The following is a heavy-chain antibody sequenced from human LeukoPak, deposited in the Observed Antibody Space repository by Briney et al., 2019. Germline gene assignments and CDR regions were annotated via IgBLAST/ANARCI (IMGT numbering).Heavy chain of an antibody. J-gene: IGHJ4*02. Sequence: GGSLRLSCAASGFTFDDYAMHWVRHAPGKGLEWVSGISWNSGSIGYADSVKGRFTISGDNAKNSLYLQMNSLRAEDTALYYCAKDNSPYSSSSMWGQGTLVTVSS. V-gene: IGHV3-9*01. D-gene: IGHD6-6*01. CDR2: ISWNSGSI. CDR3: AKDNSPYSSSSM. CDR1: GFTFDDYA.